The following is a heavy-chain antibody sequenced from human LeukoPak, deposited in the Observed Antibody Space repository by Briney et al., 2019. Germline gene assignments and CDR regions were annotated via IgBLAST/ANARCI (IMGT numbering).Heavy chain of an antibody. J-gene: IGHJ4*02. V-gene: IGHV4-61*01. CDR3: ATGRAYSSVDY. D-gene: IGHD6-19*01. CDR1: GGSISSGSYY. Sequence: KXSETLSLTCTVSGGSISSGSYYWSWIRQPPGKGLEWIGCIYYTGSTNYNPSLKSRVTISVDTSKNQFSLKLSSVTAADTAVYYCATGRAYSSVDYWGQGTLVTVSS. CDR2: IYYTGST.